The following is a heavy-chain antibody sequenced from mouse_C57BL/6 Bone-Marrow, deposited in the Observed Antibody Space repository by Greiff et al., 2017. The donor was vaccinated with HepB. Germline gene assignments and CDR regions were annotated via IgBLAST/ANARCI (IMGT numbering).Heavy chain of an antibody. CDR1: GFNIKNNY. D-gene: IGHD2-3*01. V-gene: IGHV14-3*01. J-gene: IGHJ4*01. Sequence: VQLQQSVAELVRPGASVKLSCTASGFNIKNNYMHWVKQRPEQGLEWIGRIDPANGNTKYDPKFQGKATITADTSSNTAYLQLSSLTSEDTAIYYCVDDGYYDYAMDYWCRGTSVTVSS. CDR2: IDPANGNT. CDR3: VDDGYYDYAMDY.